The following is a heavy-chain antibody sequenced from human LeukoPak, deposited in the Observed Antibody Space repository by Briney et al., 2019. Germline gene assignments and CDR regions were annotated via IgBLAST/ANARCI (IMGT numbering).Heavy chain of an antibody. Sequence: PGGSLRLSCAASGFTFSSYEMNWVRQAPGKALEWVSYISSSGSTIYYADSVKGRFTISRDNAKNSLYLQMNSLRAEDTAVYYCAREGPMVRGDYAFDIWGQGTMVTVSS. CDR1: GFTFSSYE. V-gene: IGHV3-48*03. CDR3: AREGPMVRGDYAFDI. CDR2: ISSSGSTI. D-gene: IGHD3-10*01. J-gene: IGHJ3*02.